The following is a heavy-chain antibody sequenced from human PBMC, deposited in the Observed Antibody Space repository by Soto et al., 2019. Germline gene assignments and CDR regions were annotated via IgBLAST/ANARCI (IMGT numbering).Heavy chain of an antibody. CDR2: ISGTGYNT. V-gene: IGHV3-23*01. CDR1: GFTFTSYA. J-gene: IGHJ4*02. CDR3: AKAGFSSSWSPTYFDY. D-gene: IGHD6-13*01. Sequence: EVQLLESGGGLVQPGGSLRLSCAASGFTFTSYAMNWVRLAPGKGLEWVSAISGTGYNTYYADSVKGRFTISRDNTKNALYLQMNSRRAEDTAVYYCAKAGFSSSWSPTYFDYWGQGTLVTVSS.